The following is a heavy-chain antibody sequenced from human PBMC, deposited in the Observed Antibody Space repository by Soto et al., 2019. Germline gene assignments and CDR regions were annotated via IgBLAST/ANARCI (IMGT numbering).Heavy chain of an antibody. Sequence: QLQLQESGPGLLKPSETLSLTCSVSGDSISSNNYYWGWVRQPPGKGLEWIGRTFYPGSTNFNPSLKSRVSMSVDTSKNQFSLKLSSVTAADTTIYYCARHVVVTNDGGHYFDYWGQGTLVTVSS. CDR1: GDSISSNNYY. CDR2: TFYPGST. CDR3: ARHVVVTNDGGHYFDY. V-gene: IGHV4-39*01. D-gene: IGHD2-21*02. J-gene: IGHJ4*02.